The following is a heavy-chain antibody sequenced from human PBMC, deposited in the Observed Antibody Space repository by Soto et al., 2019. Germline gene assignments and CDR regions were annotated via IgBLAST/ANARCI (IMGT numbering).Heavy chain of an antibody. Sequence: EVQLVESGGGLVQPGRSLRLSCAASGFTFDDYAMHWVRQAPGKGLEWVSGISWNSGSIGYVDSVKGRFTISRDNAKNSLYLQMNSLRAEDTALYYCALGAVTADYWGQGTLVTVSS. CDR3: ALGAVTADY. D-gene: IGHD4-4*01. V-gene: IGHV3-9*01. J-gene: IGHJ4*02. CDR1: GFTFDDYA. CDR2: ISWNSGSI.